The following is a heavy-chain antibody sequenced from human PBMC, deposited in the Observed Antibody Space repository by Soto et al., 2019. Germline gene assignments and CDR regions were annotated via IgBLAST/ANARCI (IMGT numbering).Heavy chain of an antibody. Sequence: QVQLVQSGAEVKKPGTSVKVSCTASGYTFSSHGISWVRQAPGQGLQWIGRVSGDNGNTNYAQSLQGRFTMITDTSTTTGHMELRSLRSDDTAVYYCARDLGYCRSGTCQLEWFDTWGQGTLVIVSS. CDR3: ARDLGYCRSGTCQLEWFDT. CDR1: GYTFSSHG. J-gene: IGHJ5*02. CDR2: VSGDNGNT. D-gene: IGHD2-15*01. V-gene: IGHV1-18*01.